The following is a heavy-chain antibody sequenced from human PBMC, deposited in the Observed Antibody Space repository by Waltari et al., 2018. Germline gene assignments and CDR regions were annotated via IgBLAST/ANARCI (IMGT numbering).Heavy chain of an antibody. Sequence: QVQVMESGGGVVQPGRSLRLSCTTSGFIFRNFAMHWVRQTTGKGMGWVAMMSYEGNTEYYADSVKGRFTISRDNSRSTLYLQMNSLRVEDTAVYSCARVIAGRAFDIWGQGTLVTVS. CDR3: ARVIAGRAFDI. V-gene: IGHV3-30-3*01. CDR2: MSYEGNTE. J-gene: IGHJ3*02. D-gene: IGHD6-6*01. CDR1: GFIFRNFA.